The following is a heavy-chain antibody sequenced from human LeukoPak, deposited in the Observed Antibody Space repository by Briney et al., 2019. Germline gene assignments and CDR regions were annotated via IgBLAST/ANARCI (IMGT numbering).Heavy chain of an antibody. CDR3: ARDHSDMAAAGTFDY. Sequence: PSETLSLTCTVSGGSISSYYWSWIRQPPGKGLEWIGYIYYSGSTSYNPSLKSRVTISVDTSKNQFSLKLSSVTAADTAVYYCARDHSDMAAAGTFDYWGQGTLVTVSS. CDR1: GGSISSYY. CDR2: IYYSGST. D-gene: IGHD6-13*01. J-gene: IGHJ4*02. V-gene: IGHV4-59*01.